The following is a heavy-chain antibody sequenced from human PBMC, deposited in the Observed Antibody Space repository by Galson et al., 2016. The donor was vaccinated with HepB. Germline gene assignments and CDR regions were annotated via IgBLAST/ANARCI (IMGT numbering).Heavy chain of an antibody. CDR1: GYSFANYW. Sequence: QSGAEVKKPGDSLRISCKTTGYSFANYWIGWVRQMPGKGLEWMGIIYPADSDTRYSPTFQGQVTISADKSIDTAYLQWSSLKPSDTAIYFCARLRISTGDSLGAYKIWGQGTAVSVS. CDR2: IYPADSDT. V-gene: IGHV5-51*03. J-gene: IGHJ3*02. CDR3: ARLRISTGDSLGAYKI. D-gene: IGHD1-14*01.